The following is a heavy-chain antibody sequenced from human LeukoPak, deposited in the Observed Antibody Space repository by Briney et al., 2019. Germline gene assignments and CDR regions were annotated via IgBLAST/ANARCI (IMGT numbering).Heavy chain of an antibody. J-gene: IGHJ4*02. Sequence: GESLKISCKASGYSFTTYWIGWVRQMPGKGLEWMGIIYPGDSDTRYSPSFQGQVTISADKSISTAYLQWSSLKASDTAMYYCARHVSYSNYDYWGQGTLVTVSS. CDR1: GYSFTTYW. V-gene: IGHV5-51*01. CDR3: ARHVSYSNYDY. CDR2: IYPGDSDT. D-gene: IGHD4-11*01.